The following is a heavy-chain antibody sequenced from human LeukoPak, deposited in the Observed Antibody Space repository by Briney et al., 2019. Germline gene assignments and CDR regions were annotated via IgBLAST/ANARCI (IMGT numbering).Heavy chain of an antibody. Sequence: GGSLRLSCAASGFTFSSYAMSWVRQAPGKGLEWVSAISGSGGSTYYADSVKGRFTISRDNSKNTLYLQMNSLRAEDTAVYYCAMAAGYSSSWYVGYWGQGTLVTVPS. D-gene: IGHD6-13*01. V-gene: IGHV3-23*01. CDR3: AMAAGYSSSWYVGY. J-gene: IGHJ4*02. CDR1: GFTFSSYA. CDR2: ISGSGGST.